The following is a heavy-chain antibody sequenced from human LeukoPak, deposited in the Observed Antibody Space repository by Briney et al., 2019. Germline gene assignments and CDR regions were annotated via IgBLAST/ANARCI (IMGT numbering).Heavy chain of an antibody. CDR3: ARHGTSYFASSGYLRWFDP. Sequence: PSETLSLTCTVSGGSISSYYRSWILQPPGKGLEWIGYIYTSGSTNYNPSLKSRVTISVDTSKNQFPLKLSSVTAADTAAYYCARHGTSYFASSGYLRWFDPWGQGTLVTVSS. V-gene: IGHV4-4*09. D-gene: IGHD3-22*01. J-gene: IGHJ5*02. CDR1: GGSISSYY. CDR2: IYTSGST.